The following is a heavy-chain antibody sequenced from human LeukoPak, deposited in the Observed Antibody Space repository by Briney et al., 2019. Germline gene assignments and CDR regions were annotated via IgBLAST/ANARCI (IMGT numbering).Heavy chain of an antibody. CDR2: ISWNSGSI. Sequence: PGGSLRLSCAASGFTFDDYAMHWVRQAPGKGLEWVSGISWNSGSIGYADSVKGRFTISRDNAKNSLYLQMNSLRAEDTALYYRAKGPNYYDSSGYLRFDYWGQGTLVTVSS. V-gene: IGHV3-9*01. J-gene: IGHJ4*02. CDR1: GFTFDDYA. D-gene: IGHD3-22*01. CDR3: AKGPNYYDSSGYLRFDY.